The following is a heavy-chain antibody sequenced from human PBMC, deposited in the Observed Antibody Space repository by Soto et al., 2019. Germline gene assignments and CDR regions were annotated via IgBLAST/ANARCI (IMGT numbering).Heavy chain of an antibody. CDR3: AKGRSYYYYYGVDV. CDR2: ISTNGGST. Sequence: GGSLRLSCSASGFTFSSYAMHWVRQAPGKGLEYVSSISTNGGSTHYAESVKGRFTISRDNSKSTLYLQMNSLRAEDTALYYCAKGRSYYYYYGVDVWGQGTTVTVSS. V-gene: IGHV3-64*04. CDR1: GFTFSSYA. J-gene: IGHJ6*02.